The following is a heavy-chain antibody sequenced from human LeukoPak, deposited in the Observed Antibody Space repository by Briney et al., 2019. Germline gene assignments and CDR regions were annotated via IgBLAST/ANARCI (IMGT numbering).Heavy chain of an antibody. CDR3: ARDREHTFDY. CDR2: TYQRSKWYT. J-gene: IGHJ4*02. D-gene: IGHD1-26*01. V-gene: IGHV6-1*01. CDR1: GDSVSSNSAA. Sequence: SQTLSLTCAISGDSVSSNSAAWSWIRQSPSRGLEWLGRTYQRSKWYTDYAVSVKSRIIINADTSKNQFSLQLSSVTPEDTAVYYCARDREHTFDYWGRGTLVTVSS.